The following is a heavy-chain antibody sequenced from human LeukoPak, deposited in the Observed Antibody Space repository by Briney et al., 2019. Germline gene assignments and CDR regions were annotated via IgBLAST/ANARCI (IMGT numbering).Heavy chain of an antibody. J-gene: IGHJ5*02. D-gene: IGHD6-13*01. Sequence: SETLSLTCAVYGGSFSGYYWSWIRQPPGKGLEWIGEINHSGSANYNPSLKSRVTISVDTSKNQFSLKLSSVTAADTAVYYYARRKVVAAAGYNWFDPWGQGTLVTVSS. CDR3: ARRKVVAAAGYNWFDP. CDR1: GGSFSGYY. V-gene: IGHV4-34*01. CDR2: INHSGSA.